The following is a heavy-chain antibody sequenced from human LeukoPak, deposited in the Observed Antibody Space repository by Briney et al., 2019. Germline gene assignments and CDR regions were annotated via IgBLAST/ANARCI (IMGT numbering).Heavy chain of an antibody. CDR2: ISTNGGGT. CDR1: GFTFSTYA. V-gene: IGHV3-64*01. D-gene: IGHD6-19*01. Sequence: PGGSLRLSCAASGFTFSTYAMHWVRQTPGKGLEYVSAISTNGGGTYYANSVKGRFTISRDNSKNTLYLQMGSLRAEDMAVYYCAKGSPDGSGWSYGMDVWGQGTTVTVSS. CDR3: AKGSPDGSGWSYGMDV. J-gene: IGHJ6*02.